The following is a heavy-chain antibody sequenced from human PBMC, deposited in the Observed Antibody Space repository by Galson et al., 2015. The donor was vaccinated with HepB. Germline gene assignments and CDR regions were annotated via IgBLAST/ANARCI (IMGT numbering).Heavy chain of an antibody. V-gene: IGHV1-69*08. Sequence: SVKVSCKASGDTFSNYSINWVRQAPGQGLEWMGRIIPMLDVASAAKYAQQFQDRVTITADKSTSTAYMELSSLRSEDTAVYYCVRDRDEWFGEAVPHSSYYFYGMDVWGQGTTVTVSS. D-gene: IGHD3-10*01. J-gene: IGHJ6*02. CDR3: VRDRDEWFGEAVPHSSYYFYGMDV. CDR2: IIPMLDVASAA. CDR1: GDTFSNYS.